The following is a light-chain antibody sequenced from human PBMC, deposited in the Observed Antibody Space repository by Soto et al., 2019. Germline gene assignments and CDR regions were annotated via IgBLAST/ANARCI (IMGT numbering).Light chain of an antibody. CDR3: QQSYSTPLT. Sequence: DIQMTQSPSSLSASVGDRVTITCRASQSISSYLNWYQQKPGNAPRLLIYAASSLQSGVPSRFSGSGYGTDFPLTISSLQPEDFATYYCQQSYSTPLTFGGGTKVEIK. J-gene: IGKJ4*01. CDR1: QSISSY. CDR2: AAS. V-gene: IGKV1-39*01.